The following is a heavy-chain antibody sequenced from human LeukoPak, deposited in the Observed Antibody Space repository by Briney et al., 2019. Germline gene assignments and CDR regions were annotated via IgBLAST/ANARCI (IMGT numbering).Heavy chain of an antibody. Sequence: SETLSLTCTVSGGSISSSSYYWSWIRQPPGKGLEWIGYIYYSGGTNYNPSLKSRVTISVDTSRNQFSLKLNSVTAADTAVYYCARSGSSGYYYFDYWGQGTRVTVSS. V-gene: IGHV4-61*01. CDR2: IYYSGGT. CDR1: GGSISSSSYY. D-gene: IGHD3-22*01. J-gene: IGHJ4*02. CDR3: ARSGSSGYYYFDY.